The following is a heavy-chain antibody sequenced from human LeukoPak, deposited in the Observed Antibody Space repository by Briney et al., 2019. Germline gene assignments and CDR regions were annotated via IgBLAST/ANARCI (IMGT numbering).Heavy chain of an antibody. D-gene: IGHD2-2*02. V-gene: IGHV3-48*01. Sequence: RGSLRLSCAASGFTFGSYSMNWVRQAPGKGLEWVSYISSSSSTIYYADSVKGRFTISRDNAKNSLYLQMNSLRAEDTAVYYCARDRRYCSSTSCYTPMDVWGKGTMVTVSS. J-gene: IGHJ6*04. CDR2: ISSSSSTI. CDR3: ARDRRYCSSTSCYTPMDV. CDR1: GFTFGSYS.